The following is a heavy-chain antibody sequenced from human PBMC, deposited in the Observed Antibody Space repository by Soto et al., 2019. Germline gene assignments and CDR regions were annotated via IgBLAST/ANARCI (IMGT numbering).Heavy chain of an antibody. V-gene: IGHV3-30-3*01. CDR1: GFTLSGYA. Sequence: QVQLVESGGGVVQPGRSLRLSCAASGFTLSGYAMHWVRQAPGKGLEWVAIISYDGSREYYADSVKGRFTISRDNSKNTLYLQMNCLRAEDTALYYCARDRGRYAFYGMDFWGQGTTVTASS. CDR2: ISYDGSRE. CDR3: ARDRGRYAFYGMDF. D-gene: IGHD3-16*01. J-gene: IGHJ6*02.